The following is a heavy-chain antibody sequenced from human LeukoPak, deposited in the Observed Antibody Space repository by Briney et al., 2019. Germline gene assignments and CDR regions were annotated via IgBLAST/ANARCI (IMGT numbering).Heavy chain of an antibody. CDR3: ARGEPEFDY. V-gene: IGHV3-11*06. Sequence: GGSLRLSCVVSGIPFSDYYMNWIRLAPGKGLEWISYISASSSYTDYADSVKGRFTISRDNAKNTLYLQMNSLRAEDTAVYYCARGEPEFDYWGQGTLVTVSS. J-gene: IGHJ4*02. D-gene: IGHD3-16*01. CDR1: GIPFSDYY. CDR2: ISASSSYT.